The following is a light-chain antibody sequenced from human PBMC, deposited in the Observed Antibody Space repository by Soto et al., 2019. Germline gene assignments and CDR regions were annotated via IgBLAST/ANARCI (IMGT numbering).Light chain of an antibody. V-gene: IGKV1-27*01. J-gene: IGKJ5*01. CDR1: QGITGY. Sequence: DIQLTQSPSSLSASVGDRIIITCRVSQGITGYLNWYRQKPGKVPKLLIYSAFSVQFGVPSRFSGCGSGTDFTLSVSSLQAEAVATSYGQRTYTAPFGQGTRLDIQ. CDR2: SAF. CDR3: QRTYTAP.